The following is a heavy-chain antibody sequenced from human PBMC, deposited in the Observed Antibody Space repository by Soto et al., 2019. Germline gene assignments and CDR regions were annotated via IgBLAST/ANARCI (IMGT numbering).Heavy chain of an antibody. CDR1: GGTFSSYA. Sequence: SVKVSCKASGGTFSSYAINWVRQAPGQGLEWMGGIVPVFGRPNYAQRFRGRLTITADESTSTGYMELISLRSADTAVHYCAKEGSLYYFWGQGSQVTGSA. J-gene: IGHJ4*02. CDR2: IVPVFGRP. V-gene: IGHV1-69*13. CDR3: AKEGSLYYF. D-gene: IGHD1-26*01.